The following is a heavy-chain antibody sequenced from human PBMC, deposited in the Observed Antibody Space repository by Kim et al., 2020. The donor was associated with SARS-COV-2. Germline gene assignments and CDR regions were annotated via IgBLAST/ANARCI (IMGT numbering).Heavy chain of an antibody. V-gene: IGHV3-30*02. CDR3: VKEAAFTTVVVDYYFDF. Sequence: VEGRITISRDNSKNTLYLQMNNLRAEDTALYYCVKEAAFTTVVVDYYFDFWGQGALVTVSS. D-gene: IGHD2-15*01. J-gene: IGHJ4*02.